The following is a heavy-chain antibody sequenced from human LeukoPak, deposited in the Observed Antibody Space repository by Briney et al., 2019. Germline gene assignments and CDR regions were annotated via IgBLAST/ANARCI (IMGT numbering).Heavy chain of an antibody. V-gene: IGHV3-23*01. Sequence: GGSLRLSCAASGFTFSSYAMSWVRQAPGKGLEWVSAISGSGGSTYYADSVKGRFTISRDNSKNTLYLQMNSLRAGDTAVYYCARDLVVATGIDYWGQGTLVTVSS. CDR2: ISGSGGST. D-gene: IGHD5-12*01. J-gene: IGHJ4*02. CDR3: ARDLVVATGIDY. CDR1: GFTFSSYA.